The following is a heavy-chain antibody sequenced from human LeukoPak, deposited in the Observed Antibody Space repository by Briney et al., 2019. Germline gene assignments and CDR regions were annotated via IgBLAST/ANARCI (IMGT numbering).Heavy chain of an antibody. CDR3: AKDESSYGSGSYPYYFDY. V-gene: IGHV3-23*01. Sequence: GSLRLSCAASGFAFSSYAMSWVRQAPGKGLEWVSAVSGSAASTYYADSVKGRFTISRGNSRNTLYLQMNSLRAEDTAVYYCAKDESSYGSGSYPYYFDYWGQGTLVTVSS. CDR2: VSGSAAST. J-gene: IGHJ4*02. CDR1: GFAFSSYA. D-gene: IGHD3-10*01.